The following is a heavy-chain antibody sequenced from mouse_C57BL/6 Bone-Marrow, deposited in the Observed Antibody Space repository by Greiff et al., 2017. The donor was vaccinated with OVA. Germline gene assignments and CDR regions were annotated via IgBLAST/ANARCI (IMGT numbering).Heavy chain of an antibody. V-gene: IGHV1-76*01. J-gene: IGHJ2*01. CDR1: GYTFTDYY. CDR2: IYPGSGNT. Sequence: QVQLQQSGAELVRPGASVKLSCKASGYTFTDYYINWVKQRPGQGLEWIARIYPGSGNTYYNEKFKGKATLTAEKSSSTAYMQLSSLTSEDSAVYFCARWGQYYFDYWGQGTTLTVSS. CDR3: ARWGQYYFDY.